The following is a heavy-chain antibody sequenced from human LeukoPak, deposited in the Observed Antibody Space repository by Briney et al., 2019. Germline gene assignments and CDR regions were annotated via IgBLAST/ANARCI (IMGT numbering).Heavy chain of an antibody. D-gene: IGHD4-17*01. CDR1: GYTFTSYG. V-gene: IGHV1-18*01. J-gene: IGHJ4*02. Sequence: AASVKVSCKASGYTFTSYGISWVRQAPGQGLEWMGWISAYNGNTNYAQKLQGRVTMTTDTSTSTAYMELRSLRSDDTAVYYCARDLRISTTVTLDYWGQGTLVTVSP. CDR3: ARDLRISTTVTLDY. CDR2: ISAYNGNT.